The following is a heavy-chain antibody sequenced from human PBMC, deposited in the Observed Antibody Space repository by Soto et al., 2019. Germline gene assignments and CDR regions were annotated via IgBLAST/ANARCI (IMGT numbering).Heavy chain of an antibody. CDR2: FDPDDGEA. J-gene: IGHJ4*02. CDR1: GKTLSELS. V-gene: IGHV1-24*01. D-gene: IGHD6-13*01. CDR3: ATPRYTSAWYVGYFDS. Sequence: ASVKVSCKVSGKTLSELSMHWVRQAPGKGLEWMGGFDPDDGEAIHAQKFQGRVTLTEDTSTDTAYLELTSLRSDDTAVYFCATPRYTSAWYVGYFDSWGLGTLVTVSS.